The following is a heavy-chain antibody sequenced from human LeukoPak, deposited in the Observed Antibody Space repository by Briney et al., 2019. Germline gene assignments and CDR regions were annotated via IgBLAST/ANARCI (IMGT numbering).Heavy chain of an antibody. D-gene: IGHD6-13*01. CDR3: ARGASIAAAGTGEKSNWFDP. CDR1: GFTFSSYS. CDR2: ISSSSSTI. V-gene: IGHV3-48*01. Sequence: PGGSLRLSCAASGFTFSSYSMNWVRQAPGKGLEWVSYISSSSSTIYYADSVKGRFTISRDNSKNTLYLQMNSLRVEDTAVYYCARGASIAAAGTGEKSNWFDPWGQGTLVTVSS. J-gene: IGHJ5*02.